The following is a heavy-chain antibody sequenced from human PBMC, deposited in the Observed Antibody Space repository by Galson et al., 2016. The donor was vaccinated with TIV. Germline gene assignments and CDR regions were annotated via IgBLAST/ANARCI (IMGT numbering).Heavy chain of an antibody. D-gene: IGHD1-26*01. Sequence: SVKVSCKASGYSFTNYNIHWVRQAPGQGLEWMGWINTGNGNTKYSQKLKGRVTLSGDTSATTAYMELNSLTSEDMAAYYCARGIVGVSKAFDVWGQGTMVTVSS. CDR3: ARGIVGVSKAFDV. J-gene: IGHJ3*01. CDR1: GYSFTNYN. V-gene: IGHV1-3*04. CDR2: INTGNGNT.